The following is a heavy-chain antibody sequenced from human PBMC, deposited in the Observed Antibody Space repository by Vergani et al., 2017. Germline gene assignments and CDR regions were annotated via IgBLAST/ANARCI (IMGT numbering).Heavy chain of an antibody. J-gene: IGHJ5*02. CDR3: ARLVDGVAAADNNWFDP. V-gene: IGHV1-3*04. CDR2: INTGNGNT. D-gene: IGHD6-13*01. CDR1: GYTFTSYA. Sequence: QVQLVQSGAEVKKPGASVKVSCKASGYTFTSYAMHWVRQAPGQRLEWMGWINTGNGNTKYSQKFQGRVTITRDTSASTAYMELSSLRSEDTAVYYCARLVDGVAAADNNWFDPWGQGTLVTVSS.